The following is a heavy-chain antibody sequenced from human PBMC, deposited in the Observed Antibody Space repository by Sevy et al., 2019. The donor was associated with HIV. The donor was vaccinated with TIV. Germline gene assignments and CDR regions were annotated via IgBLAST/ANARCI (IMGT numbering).Heavy chain of an antibody. CDR1: GYTFTSYG. J-gene: IGHJ4*02. D-gene: IGHD2-21*02. Sequence: DSVKVSCKASGYTFTSYGISWVRQAPGQGLERRGWISAYNGNTNYAQELQGRVTMTTDRSTSTAYMELRSLRSDDTAVYYCARDLGGYGGNSIDYWGQGTLVTVSS. CDR2: ISAYNGNT. V-gene: IGHV1-18*01. CDR3: ARDLGGYGGNSIDY.